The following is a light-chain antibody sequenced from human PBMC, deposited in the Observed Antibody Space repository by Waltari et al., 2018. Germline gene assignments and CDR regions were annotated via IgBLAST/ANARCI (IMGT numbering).Light chain of an antibody. J-gene: IGKJ4*01. Sequence: DVQVTQSPSSLSASVGDSVTITCRTSQDIDRYLIWYQQKPGNAPKLLIYAAYYLQSCVPSRFSGSGSGTDFSLTISSLQPEDFAVYYCQQNYRTPTFGGGTKVEVK. V-gene: IGKV1-39*01. CDR2: AAY. CDR1: QDIDRY. CDR3: QQNYRTPT.